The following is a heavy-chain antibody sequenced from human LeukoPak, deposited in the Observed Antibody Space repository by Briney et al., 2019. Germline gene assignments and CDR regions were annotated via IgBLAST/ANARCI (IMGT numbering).Heavy chain of an antibody. V-gene: IGHV3-23*01. CDR1: GFTFSSYG. CDR2: ISGSGGST. CDR3: AKFGGYPSDAFDI. J-gene: IGHJ3*02. D-gene: IGHD3-22*01. Sequence: GGSLRLSCAASGFTFSSYGMSWVRQAPGKGLECVSGISGSGGSTYYADSVKGRFTISRDNSKNTLYLQMNSLRAEDTALYYCAKFGGYPSDAFDIWGQGTMVTVSS.